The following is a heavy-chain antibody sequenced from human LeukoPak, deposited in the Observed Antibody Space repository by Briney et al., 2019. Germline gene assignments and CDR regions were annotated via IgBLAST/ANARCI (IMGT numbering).Heavy chain of an antibody. D-gene: IGHD2-2*01. Sequence: ASVKVSCKASGDSFSTYVISWVRQAPGQGLEWMGWINPNSGGTNYAQKFQGRVTMTRDTSISTAYMELSRLRSDDTAVYYCARAGVVPAATQIDYWGQGTLVTVPS. CDR3: ARAGVVPAATQIDY. V-gene: IGHV1-2*02. J-gene: IGHJ4*02. CDR1: GDSFSTYV. CDR2: INPNSGGT.